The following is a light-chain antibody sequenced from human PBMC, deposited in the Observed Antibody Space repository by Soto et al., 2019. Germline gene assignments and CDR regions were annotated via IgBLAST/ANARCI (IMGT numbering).Light chain of an antibody. V-gene: IGKV1-39*01. CDR2: AAS. Sequence: DIQVTQSPSSLSASVGDRVTITCWATQYISKYVNWYQQKPGEAPKLLIYAASSLQSGVPSRFSGSGSGTDFTLTISSLQPEDFAIYYCQQSYNTPLITFGQGTRLEIK. CDR1: QYISKY. CDR3: QQSYNTPLIT. J-gene: IGKJ5*01.